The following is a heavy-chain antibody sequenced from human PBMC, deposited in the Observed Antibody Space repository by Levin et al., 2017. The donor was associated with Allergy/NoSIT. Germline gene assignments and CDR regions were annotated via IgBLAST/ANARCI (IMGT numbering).Heavy chain of an antibody. Sequence: GGSLRLSCAASGFTFSNYGMNWVRQAPGKGLEWVAVMWYDGSKKYYADSVKGRFTMSRDNFKNTVFLQMNSLRAEDTAVYYCARPMNFHGESPMDVWGIGTTVTVSS. CDR2: MWYDGSKK. CDR1: GFTFSNYG. J-gene: IGHJ6*03. CDR3: ARPMNFHGESPMDV. V-gene: IGHV3-33*01.